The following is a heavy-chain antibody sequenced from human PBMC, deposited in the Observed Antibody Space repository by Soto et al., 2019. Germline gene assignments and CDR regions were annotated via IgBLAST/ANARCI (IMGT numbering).Heavy chain of an antibody. D-gene: IGHD5-12*01. V-gene: IGHV2-5*02. J-gene: IGHJ1*01. CDR1: GFSLSTSGVG. CDR3: AHRGQRSGSEFFQH. CDR2: IYWDDDK. Sequence: QITLKESGPTLVKPTQTLTLTCTFSGFSLSTSGVGVGWIRRPPGKALEWLALIYWDDDKRYSPSLKSRLTITKDTSKNQVVLTMTNIDPVDTATYYCAHRGQRSGSEFFQHWGQGTLVTVSS.